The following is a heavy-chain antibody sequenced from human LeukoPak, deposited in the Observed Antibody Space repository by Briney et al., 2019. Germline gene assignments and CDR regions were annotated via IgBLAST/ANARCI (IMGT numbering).Heavy chain of an antibody. V-gene: IGHV3-7*01. CDR2: IQQDGSEK. J-gene: IGHJ4*02. CDR3: AKLLLTGYFGLDY. Sequence: GGTLRLSCAASGFTFNSYWMSWVRQAPGKGLEWLANIQQDGSEKYYVDSVKGRFTISRDNAKNSLYLQMNSLRAEDTAVYYCAKLLLTGYFGLDYWGQGTLVTVSS. CDR1: GFTFNSYW. D-gene: IGHD3-9*01.